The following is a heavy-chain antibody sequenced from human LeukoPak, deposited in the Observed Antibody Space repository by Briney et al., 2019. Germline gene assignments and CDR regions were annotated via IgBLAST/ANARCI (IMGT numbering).Heavy chain of an antibody. V-gene: IGHV3-48*03. CDR1: GFTLSNYE. D-gene: IGHD4-23*01. J-gene: IGHJ4*02. CDR3: AKTQGFFDH. CDR2: IGGGTI. Sequence: GGSLRLSCAASGFTLSNYEMNWVRQAPGKGLECVSYIGGGTIYYADSVKGRLTISRDNAKNSLYLQMNSLRVEDTAIYYCAKTQGFFDHWGQGSLVTVSS.